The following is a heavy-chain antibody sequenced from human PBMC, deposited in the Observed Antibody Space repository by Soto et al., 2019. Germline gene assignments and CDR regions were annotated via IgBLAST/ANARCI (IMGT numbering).Heavy chain of an antibody. CDR2: IYATGTT. CDR1: GASISGFY. J-gene: IGHJ6*02. V-gene: IGHV4-4*07. Sequence: KPSETLSLTCTVSGASISGFYWSWIRKSAGKGLEWIGRIYATGTTDYNPSLKSRVMMSVDTSKKQFSLKLTSVTAADTALYYCARGNCSSPNCYSFSGYYGMDVWGQGTTVTVSS. CDR3: ARGNCSSPNCYSFSGYYGMDV. D-gene: IGHD2-2*01.